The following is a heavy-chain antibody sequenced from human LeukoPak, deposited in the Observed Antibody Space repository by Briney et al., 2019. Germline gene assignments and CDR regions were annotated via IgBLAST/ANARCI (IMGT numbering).Heavy chain of an antibody. D-gene: IGHD2-2*02. CDR3: ARRGGLYQLLYFPRPSWFDP. J-gene: IGHJ5*02. Sequence: SETLSLTCAVYGGSFSGYYWSWIRQPPGKGLEWIGEINHSGSTNYNPSLKSRVTISVDTSKNQFSLKLSSVTAADTAVYYCARRGGLYQLLYFPRPSWFDPWGQGTLVTVSS. V-gene: IGHV4-34*01. CDR2: INHSGST. CDR1: GGSFSGYY.